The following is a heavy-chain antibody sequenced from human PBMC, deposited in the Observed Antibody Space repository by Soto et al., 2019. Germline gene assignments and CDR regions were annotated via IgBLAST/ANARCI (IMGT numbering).Heavy chain of an antibody. V-gene: IGHV3-30-3*01. J-gene: IGHJ6*02. CDR2: ISFDGSNK. CDR3: ARGSRGMDV. Sequence: QVQLVESGGGVVQPGRSLRLSCTASGFTFSGYNMNWVRQAPGKGLEWVAFISFDGSNKDYADSVKGRFTISRDNSRNTLYLQMNSLRAEDKAVYYCARGSRGMDVWGQGTTVTVSS. CDR1: GFTFSGYN.